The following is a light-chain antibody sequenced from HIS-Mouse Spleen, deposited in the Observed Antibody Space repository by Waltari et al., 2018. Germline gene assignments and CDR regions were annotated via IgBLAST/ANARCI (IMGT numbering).Light chain of an antibody. CDR1: ALPKKY. J-gene: IGLJ2*01. Sequence: SYELTQPPSVSVSPGQTARITCSGDALPKKYAYWDQQKSGQAPVLVIYEDSKRPSGIRGGFSGASSGTMATLTISGAQVEDEADYYCYSTDSSGNHRVFGGGTKLTVL. CDR3: YSTDSSGNHRV. CDR2: EDS. V-gene: IGLV3-10*01.